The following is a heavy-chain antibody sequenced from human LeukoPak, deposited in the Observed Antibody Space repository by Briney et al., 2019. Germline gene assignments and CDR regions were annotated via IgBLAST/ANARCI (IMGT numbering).Heavy chain of an antibody. J-gene: IGHJ4*02. CDR3: ARGLGYSGNYHFDS. V-gene: IGHV3-30*14. CDR2: VSNDGNNE. Sequence: GESLTLSCAPSGFTLSSYSMHWVRQAPGTGLEWAAVVSNDGNNEYFADSLKGRFTVSTDNSKNTEYLQTNSQICEDTAVYFCARGLGYSGNYHFDSWGQGMMVTVCS. CDR1: GFTLSSYS. D-gene: IGHD1-26*01.